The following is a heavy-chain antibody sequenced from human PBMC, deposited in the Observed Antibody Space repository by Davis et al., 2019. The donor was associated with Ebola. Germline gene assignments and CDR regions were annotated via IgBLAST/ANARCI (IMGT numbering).Heavy chain of an antibody. CDR2: INAGNGNT. V-gene: IGHV1-3*01. J-gene: IGHJ5*02. CDR1: GYTFTSYA. D-gene: IGHD3-22*01. CDR3: ARDITMIVGGWFDP. Sequence: ASVKVSCKASGYTFTSYAMHWVRQAPGQRLEWMGWINAGNGNTKYSQKFQGRVTITRDTSASTAYMELRSLRSDDTAVYYCARDITMIVGGWFDPWGQGTLVTVSS.